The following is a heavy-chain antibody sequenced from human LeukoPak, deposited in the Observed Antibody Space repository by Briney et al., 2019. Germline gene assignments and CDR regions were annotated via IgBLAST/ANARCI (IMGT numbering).Heavy chain of an antibody. CDR3: AKTLGYYDSSGEFDY. CDR2: MSSSGRTI. J-gene: IGHJ4*02. Sequence: GGSLRLSCAASGFTFSRYSMNWVRQAPGKGLEWVSYMSSSGRTIYYADSVKGRFTISRDNAKNSLYLQMNSLRTEDTALYYCAKTLGYYDSSGEFDYWGQGTLVTVSS. D-gene: IGHD3-22*01. V-gene: IGHV3-48*04. CDR1: GFTFSRYS.